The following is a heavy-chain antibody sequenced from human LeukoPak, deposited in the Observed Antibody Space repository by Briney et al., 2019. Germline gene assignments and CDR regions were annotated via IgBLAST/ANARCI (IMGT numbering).Heavy chain of an antibody. CDR1: GFTFSSYG. V-gene: IGHV3-23*01. CDR3: ARVYDILTGSPDAFDI. J-gene: IGHJ3*02. D-gene: IGHD3-9*01. Sequence: GGTLRLSCAASGFTFSSYGMSWVRQAPGKGLEWVSAISGSGGSTYYADSVKGRFTISRDNSKNTLYLQMNSLRAEDTAVYYCARVYDILTGSPDAFDIWGQGTMVTVSS. CDR2: ISGSGGST.